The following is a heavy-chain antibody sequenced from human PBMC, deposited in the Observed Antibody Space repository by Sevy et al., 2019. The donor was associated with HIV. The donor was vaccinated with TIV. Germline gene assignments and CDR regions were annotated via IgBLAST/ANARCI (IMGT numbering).Heavy chain of an antibody. V-gene: IGHV3-23*01. CDR2: ISGSGGRT. D-gene: IGHD2-15*01. J-gene: IGHJ1*01. CDR1: GFNFNNYA. Sequence: GGSLRLSCKASGFNFNNYAMSWVRQAPGKGLEWVSTISGSGGRTYTAESVRGRLTISRDNSKRTVYLQMNSLSGDDRASSYGAKAPYGGGEYFQKCGQVARVTVSS. CDR3: AKAPYGGGEYFQK.